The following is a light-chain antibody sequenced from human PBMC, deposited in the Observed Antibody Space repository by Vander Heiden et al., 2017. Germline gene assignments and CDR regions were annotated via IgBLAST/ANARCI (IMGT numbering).Light chain of an antibody. V-gene: IGKV3-20*01. CDR3: KQYGRSPYT. J-gene: IGKJ2*01. CDR2: EAS. Sequence: PGTLSLSPGYRATLPCSASQSDSSSYLAWYQQKPGQSPRLLIYEASSRATGIPDRFSGSGSGTDFTLTISRLEAEDVAVYYCKQYGRSPYTFGQGTKLEIK. CDR1: QSDSSSY.